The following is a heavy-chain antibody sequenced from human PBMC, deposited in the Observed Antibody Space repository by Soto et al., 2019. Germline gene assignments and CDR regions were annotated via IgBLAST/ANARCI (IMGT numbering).Heavy chain of an antibody. CDR1: GCSISSYY. D-gene: IGHD1-20*01. CDR3: ARDGRNWKHTRRYYYYYYGMDV. J-gene: IGHJ6*02. V-gene: IGHV4-4*07. CDR2: IYTSGRT. Sequence: SETLSLTFTVSGCSISSYYCSLIRQPAGKGLEWIGRIYTSGRTNYNPSLKSRVTMSVDTSKNQFSLKLSSVTAADTAVYYCARDGRNWKHTRRYYYYYYGMDVWGQGTTVTVSS.